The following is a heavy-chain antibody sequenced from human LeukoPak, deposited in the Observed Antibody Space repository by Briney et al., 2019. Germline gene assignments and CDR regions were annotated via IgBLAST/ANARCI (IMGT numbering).Heavy chain of an antibody. V-gene: IGHV4-39*07. D-gene: IGHD3-10*01. J-gene: IGHJ6*03. CDR3: ARTTMVRGTYYMDV. CDR1: GGSISSSSYY. CDR2: IYYSGYT. Sequence: SETLSLTCTVSGGSISSSSYYWGWIRQPPGKGPGWIGSIYYSGYTNYKSSLKSRVTISVDTSKNQFSLKLSSVTAADTAVYYCARTTMVRGTYYMDVWGKGTTVTVSS.